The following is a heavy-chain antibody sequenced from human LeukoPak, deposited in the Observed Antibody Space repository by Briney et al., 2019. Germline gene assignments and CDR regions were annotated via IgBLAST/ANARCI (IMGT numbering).Heavy chain of an antibody. CDR3: ARVPNSGGYYPSDY. J-gene: IGHJ4*02. V-gene: IGHV3-74*01. CDR1: GFTFSSYW. Sequence: QPGGSLRLSCAASGFTFSSYWMHWVRQVSGKGLVWVSRINDDGSRTNYADSVKGRFTISRDNAKNSLYLQMNSLRDEDTAVYYCARVPNSGGYYPSDYWGQGTLVTVSS. D-gene: IGHD3-22*01. CDR2: INDDGSRT.